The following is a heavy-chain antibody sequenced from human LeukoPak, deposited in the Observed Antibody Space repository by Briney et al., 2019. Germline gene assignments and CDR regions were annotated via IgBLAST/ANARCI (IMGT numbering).Heavy chain of an antibody. V-gene: IGHV3-74*01. CDR2: INSDGSST. J-gene: IGHJ4*02. Sequence: PGGSLRLSCATSGLTFSSNWMHWVRQAPGKGLVWVSRINSDGSSTIYADSVKGRFTISRDNAKNTLHLQMNSLRAEDTAVYYCSTQRGGSPGDYWGQGALVTVSS. CDR3: STQRGGSPGDY. D-gene: IGHD6-25*01. CDR1: GLTFSSNW.